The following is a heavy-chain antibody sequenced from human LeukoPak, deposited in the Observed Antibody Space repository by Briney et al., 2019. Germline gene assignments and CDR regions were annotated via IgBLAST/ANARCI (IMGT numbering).Heavy chain of an antibody. CDR1: GYTFTSYD. V-gene: IGHV1-8*01. CDR2: MNPNSGNT. Sequence: GASVKVSCKASGYTFTSYDIHWVRQATGQGLEWMGWMNPNSGNTGYAQKFQGRVTITTDESTSTAYMELSSLRSEATAVYYCASPYSSGWSFDYWGQGTLVTVSS. CDR3: ASPYSSGWSFDY. D-gene: IGHD6-19*01. J-gene: IGHJ4*02.